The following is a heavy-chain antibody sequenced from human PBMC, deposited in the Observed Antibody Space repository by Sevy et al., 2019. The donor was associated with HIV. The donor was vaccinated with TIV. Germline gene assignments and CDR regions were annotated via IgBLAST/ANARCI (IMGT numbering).Heavy chain of an antibody. CDR1: GFTFNEAW. CDR3: TKGVVEATWDWFDP. D-gene: IGHD2-15*01. J-gene: IGHJ5*02. Sequence: GGSLRLSCAASGFTFNEAWMSWVRQAPGKGLEWVGRIKSRHDGGTTDYAAPVKGRFIISRDDSTDMLYLQMYSLKTEDTAVYYCTKGVVEATWDWFDPWGQGTLVTVSS. V-gene: IGHV3-15*01. CDR2: IKSRHDGGTT.